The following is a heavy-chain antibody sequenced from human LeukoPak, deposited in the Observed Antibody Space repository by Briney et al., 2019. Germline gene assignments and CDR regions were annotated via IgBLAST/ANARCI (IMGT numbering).Heavy chain of an antibody. V-gene: IGHV3-11*04. J-gene: IGHJ4*02. Sequence: PGGSLRLSCAASGFAVTNNFMSWLRQAPGKGLEWISYITSNGNSVYYAASVKGRFTISRDNAKNSLYLQVNSLTAEDAAVYYCARAGVDSSGYYYQGFDYWGQGTQVTVSS. CDR3: ARAGVDSSGYYYQGFDY. CDR1: GFAVTNNF. CDR2: ITSNGNSV. D-gene: IGHD3-3*01.